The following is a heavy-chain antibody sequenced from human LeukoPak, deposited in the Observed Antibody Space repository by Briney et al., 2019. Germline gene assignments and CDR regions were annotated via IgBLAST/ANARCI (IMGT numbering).Heavy chain of an antibody. CDR2: IYSGGST. Sequence: GGSLRLSCAASEFSVGSNYMTWVRQAPGKGLEWVSLIYSGGSTYYADSVKGRFTISRDNSKNTLYLQMNSLRAEDTAVYYCAKIGDILTGYPYYFDYWGQGTLVTVSS. CDR3: AKIGDILTGYPYYFDY. D-gene: IGHD3-9*01. J-gene: IGHJ4*02. V-gene: IGHV3-53*01. CDR1: EFSVGSNY.